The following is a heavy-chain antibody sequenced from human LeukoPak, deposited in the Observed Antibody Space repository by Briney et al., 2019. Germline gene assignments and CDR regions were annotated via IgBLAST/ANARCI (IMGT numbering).Heavy chain of an antibody. D-gene: IGHD6-19*01. CDR1: GYSISSGYY. Sequence: SETLSLTCAVSGYSISSGYYWGWIRQPPGKGLEWIGSIYHSGSTYYNPSLKSRVTISVDTSKNQFSLKLSSVTTADTAVYYCARVGQLAGTRPAWGQGTLVTVSS. V-gene: IGHV4-38-2*01. CDR3: ARVGQLAGTRPA. J-gene: IGHJ5*02. CDR2: IYHSGST.